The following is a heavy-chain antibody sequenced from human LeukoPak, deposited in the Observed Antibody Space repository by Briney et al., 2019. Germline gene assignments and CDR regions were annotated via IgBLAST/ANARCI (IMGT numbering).Heavy chain of an antibody. V-gene: IGHV3-15*01. D-gene: IGHD5-18*01. CDR1: GFTFSNAW. Sequence: PGGSLRLSCAASGFTFSNAWMSWVRQAPGKGLEWVGRTKSKTDGGTTDYAAPVKGRFTISRDDSKNTLYLQMNSLKTEDTAVYYCTTGLDTAMVNYYYYMDVWGKGTTVTVSS. J-gene: IGHJ6*03. CDR2: TKSKTDGGTT. CDR3: TTGLDTAMVNYYYYMDV.